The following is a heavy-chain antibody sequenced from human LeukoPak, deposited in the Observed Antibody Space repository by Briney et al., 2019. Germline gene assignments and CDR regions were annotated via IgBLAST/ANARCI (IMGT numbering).Heavy chain of an antibody. CDR1: GFTFSSYA. D-gene: IGHD3/OR15-3a*01. CDR2: ISGSGGST. V-gene: IGHV3-23*01. J-gene: IGHJ4*02. CDR3: AKDDEEIRGQFDH. Sequence: GGSLRLSCAASGFTFSSYAMSWVRQAPGKGLEWGSAISGSGGSTYYADSVKGRFTISRDNSKNTLYLQMNSLRAEDTAVYYCAKDDEEIRGQFDHWGQGTLVTVSS.